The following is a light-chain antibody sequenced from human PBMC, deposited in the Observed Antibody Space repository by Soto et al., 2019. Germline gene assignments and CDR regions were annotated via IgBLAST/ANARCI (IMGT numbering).Light chain of an antibody. CDR3: ASWDDSLNAYV. J-gene: IGLJ1*01. CDR1: SSNIGNNA. CDR2: YDN. V-gene: IGLV1-36*01. Sequence: QSVLTQPPSVSEAPRQRVTISCSGSSSNIGNNAVNWYQQVPGQAPKIVIYYDNLLTSGVSDRFSGSKSGISASLAISDLQSDDEADYYCASWDDSLNAYVFGPGTKVTVL.